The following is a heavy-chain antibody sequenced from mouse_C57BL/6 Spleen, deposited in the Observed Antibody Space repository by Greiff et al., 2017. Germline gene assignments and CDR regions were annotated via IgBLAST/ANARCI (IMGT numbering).Heavy chain of an antibody. CDR2: IYPGSGST. D-gene: IGHD2-4*01. V-gene: IGHV1-55*01. Sequence: VQLQQPGAELVKPGASVKMSCKASGYTFTSYWITWVKQRPGQGLEWIGDIYPGSGSTNYNEKFKSKATLTVDTSSSTAYMQLSSLTSEDSAVYYCARRGIYYDYDGWYFDVLGTGTTVTVSS. CDR3: ARRGIYYDYDGWYFDV. J-gene: IGHJ1*03. CDR1: GYTFTSYW.